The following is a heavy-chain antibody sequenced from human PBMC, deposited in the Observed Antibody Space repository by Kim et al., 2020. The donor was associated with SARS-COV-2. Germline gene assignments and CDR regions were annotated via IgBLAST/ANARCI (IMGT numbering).Heavy chain of an antibody. Sequence: GGSLRLSCAASGFIFSSYGMHWVRQAPGKGLEWVAVIWHDGSEKYYADSVKGRFTISRDNSKNTVYLQMNSLRGEDTAMYYCARDPYLFRFLQWFLDYWGQGALVTVSS. J-gene: IGHJ4*02. V-gene: IGHV3-33*08. CDR3: ARDPYLFRFLQWFLDY. CDR1: GFIFSSYG. D-gene: IGHD3-3*01. CDR2: IWHDGSEK.